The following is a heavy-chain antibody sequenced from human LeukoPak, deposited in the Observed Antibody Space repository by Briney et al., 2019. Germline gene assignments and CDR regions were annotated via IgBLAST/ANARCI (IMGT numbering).Heavy chain of an antibody. CDR3: ARHVLTAGTDC. J-gene: IGHJ4*02. CDR1: GGSISSSSYY. V-gene: IGHV4-39*01. Sequence: PSETLSLTCTVSGGSISSSSYYWGWIRQPPGKGLEWIGSIYYSGSTYYNPSLKSRVTISVDTSKNQFSLKLSSVTAADTAVYYCARHVLTAGTDCWGQGTLVTVSS. CDR2: IYYSGST. D-gene: IGHD7-27*01.